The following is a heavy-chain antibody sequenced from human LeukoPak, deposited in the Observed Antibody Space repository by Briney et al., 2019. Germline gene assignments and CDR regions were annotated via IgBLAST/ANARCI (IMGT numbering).Heavy chain of an antibody. CDR2: IYPGDSDT. D-gene: IGHD5-24*01. V-gene: IGHV5-51*01. CDR1: GYSFTNYW. J-gene: IGHJ6*02. Sequence: GESLKISCKGSGYSFTNYWIGWVRQMPGKGLEWMGIIYPGDSDTRYSPSFQGQVTISADKSISTAYLQWSSLKASDTAMYYCARSMATITSHYYYYGMDVWGQGTTVTVSS. CDR3: ARSMATITSHYYYYGMDV.